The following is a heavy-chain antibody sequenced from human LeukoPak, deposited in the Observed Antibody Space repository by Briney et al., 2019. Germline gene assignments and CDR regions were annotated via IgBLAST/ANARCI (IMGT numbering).Heavy chain of an antibody. CDR1: GSSIISYY. V-gene: IGHV4-59*01. J-gene: IGHJ4*02. Sequence: SETLSLTCTVSGSSIISYYWSWIRQPPGKGMEWIGYNYYSGSTNYNPSLKSRVTISVDTSKNQFTLNMKSVTAADTAVYYCARVSLESRDFDYWGQGTLVTVSS. D-gene: IGHD1-1*01. CDR3: ARVSLESRDFDY. CDR2: NYYSGST.